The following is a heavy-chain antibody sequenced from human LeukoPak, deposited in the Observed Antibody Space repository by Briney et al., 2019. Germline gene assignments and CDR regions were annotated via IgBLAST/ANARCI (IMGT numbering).Heavy chain of an antibody. V-gene: IGHV4-4*07. CDR2: IYTSGGT. Sequence: SETLSLTCTVSGVSISSFFWSWVRQPAGKGLEWIGRIYTSGGTNYNPSLKSRVTVSVDTSKNHFSLKLSSLTATDTAVYYCARDLRGDGGHFDYWGQGTLVTVSS. D-gene: IGHD4-23*01. J-gene: IGHJ4*02. CDR1: GVSISSFF. CDR3: ARDLRGDGGHFDY.